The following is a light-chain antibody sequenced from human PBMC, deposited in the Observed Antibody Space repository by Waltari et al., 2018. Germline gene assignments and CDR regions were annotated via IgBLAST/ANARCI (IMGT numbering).Light chain of an antibody. J-gene: IGKJ4*01. Sequence: SQSLLHSDGKTHLYWYLQKPGQPPQLLIYEVSNRFSGVPERFSGGGSGTDFTLKISRVEAEDVGLYYCMQNIQIPVSFGGGTKVEIK. V-gene: IGKV2D-29*01. CDR2: EVS. CDR3: MQNIQIPVS. CDR1: QSLLHSDGKTH.